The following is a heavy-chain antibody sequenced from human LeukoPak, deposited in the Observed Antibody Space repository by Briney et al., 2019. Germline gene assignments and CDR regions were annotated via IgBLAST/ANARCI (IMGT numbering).Heavy chain of an antibody. CDR3: ARELTGYFDF. V-gene: IGHV3-30-3*01. J-gene: IGHJ4*02. D-gene: IGHD7-27*01. CDR1: GFTFSSYA. CDR2: ISYDGRKK. Sequence: GGSLRLSCAASGFTFSSYAIHLVRQAPGKGLEWVAIISYDGRKKYYADSVKGRFTISRENSKNALYLQMNSLITEDTAVYYCARELTGYFDFWGQGTLVTVSS.